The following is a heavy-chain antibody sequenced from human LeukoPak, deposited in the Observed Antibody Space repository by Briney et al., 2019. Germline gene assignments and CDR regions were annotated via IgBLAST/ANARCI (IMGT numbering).Heavy chain of an antibody. CDR1: GFTFNSYG. CDR3: ARIVYGSGSYLIDY. D-gene: IGHD3-10*01. CDR2: IWYDGSNK. V-gene: IGHV3-33*01. J-gene: IGHJ4*02. Sequence: GGSLRLSCAASGFTFNSYGMHWVRQAPGKGLEWVAVIWYDGSNKYYADSVKGRFTISRDNSKNTLYLQMNSLRAEDTAVYYCARIVYGSGSYLIDYWGQGTLVIVSS.